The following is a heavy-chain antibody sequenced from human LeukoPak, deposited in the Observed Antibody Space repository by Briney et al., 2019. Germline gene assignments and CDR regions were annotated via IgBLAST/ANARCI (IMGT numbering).Heavy chain of an antibody. CDR3: ARDRNVVIPAAYFDF. CDR2: IKPNTGDT. J-gene: IGHJ4*02. CDR1: GYIFTGHH. Sequence: GASVKVSCQTSGYIFTGHHIQWLRQAPGQGLDWMGWIKPNTGDTKFEQKFQGRVTMTTDTSTKTVYMELSGLRSDDTAVYFCARDRNVVIPAAYFDFWGQGTLVTVSS. V-gene: IGHV1-2*02. D-gene: IGHD2-2*01.